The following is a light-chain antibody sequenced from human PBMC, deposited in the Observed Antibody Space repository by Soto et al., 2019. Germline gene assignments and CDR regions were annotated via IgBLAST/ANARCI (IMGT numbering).Light chain of an antibody. Sequence: IQMTQSPSTLSASVGDRVTITCRARESISGWLAWYQQKPGKAPKLVIFKASTLESGVPSRFSGSGSGTEFTLSISSLQPDDFATYYCQQYNSYPRTFGQGTKVEIK. V-gene: IGKV1-5*03. CDR3: QQYNSYPRT. J-gene: IGKJ1*01. CDR1: ESISGW. CDR2: KAS.